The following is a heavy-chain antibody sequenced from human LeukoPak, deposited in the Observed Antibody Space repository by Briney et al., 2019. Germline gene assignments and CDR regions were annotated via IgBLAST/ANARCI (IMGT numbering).Heavy chain of an antibody. CDR2: ISSNGGST. V-gene: IGHV3-64*01. Sequence: GGSLRLSCAASGFTFSSYAMHWVRQAPGKGLEYVSAISSNGGSTYYANSVKGRFTISRDNSKNTLYLQMGSLRAEDMAVYYCARASSGWYYFDYWGQGTLVTVSP. CDR1: GFTFSSYA. J-gene: IGHJ4*02. CDR3: ARASSGWYYFDY. D-gene: IGHD6-19*01.